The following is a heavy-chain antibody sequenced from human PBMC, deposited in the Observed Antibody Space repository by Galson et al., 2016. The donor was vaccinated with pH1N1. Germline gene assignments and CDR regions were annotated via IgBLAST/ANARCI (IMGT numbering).Heavy chain of an antibody. CDR1: GYSFTDYW. CDR2: IFPGDSDT. Sequence: QSGAEVKKPGESLKISCKASGYSFTDYWIGWVRQMTGKGLGWMGIIFPGDSDTRYSPSFQGQVTISAVKSINTAYLQWSSLKASDTAIYYCARLRGRDFDSWGQGTLVTVST. V-gene: IGHV5-51*01. J-gene: IGHJ4*02. D-gene: IGHD3-10*01. CDR3: ARLRGRDFDS.